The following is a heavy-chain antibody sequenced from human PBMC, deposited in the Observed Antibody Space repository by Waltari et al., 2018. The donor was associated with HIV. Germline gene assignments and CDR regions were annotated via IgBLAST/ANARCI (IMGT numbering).Heavy chain of an antibody. D-gene: IGHD2-15*01. V-gene: IGHV4-31*03. CDR1: GGSISSPGHY. CDR3: ARTLRWQWGGGAA. CDR2: IYSTGAT. J-gene: IGHJ5*02. Sequence: QVQLQESGPGLVKPSQTLSLTCTFSGGSISSPGHYGSWIRQRPGEGLEWIGYIYSTGATAYNPSLRSRVAISLDTSKNQFSLEMNSLTAADTAMYYCARTLRWQWGGGAAWGQGTLVTVSS.